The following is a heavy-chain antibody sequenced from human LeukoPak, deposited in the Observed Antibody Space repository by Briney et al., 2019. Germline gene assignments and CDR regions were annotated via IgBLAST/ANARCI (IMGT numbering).Heavy chain of an antibody. Sequence: GGSLRLSCAASGLTFSSYSMNWVRQAPGKGLEWVSCISSSSSTIYYADSVKGRLTISRDNAKNSLYLQMNSLRAEDTAVYYCARDSSSWYPNWFDPWGQGTLVTVSS. V-gene: IGHV3-48*04. CDR1: GLTFSSYS. J-gene: IGHJ5*02. D-gene: IGHD6-13*01. CDR3: ARDSSSWYPNWFDP. CDR2: ISSSSSTI.